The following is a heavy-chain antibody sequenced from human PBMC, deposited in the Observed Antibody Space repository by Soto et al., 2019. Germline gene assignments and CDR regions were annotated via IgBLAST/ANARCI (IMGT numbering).Heavy chain of an antibody. CDR2: FYDGGST. J-gene: IGHJ6*02. V-gene: IGHV4-59*13. D-gene: IGHD1-1*01. Sequence: QVQLQESGPGPVKASETLSLTCTFSGSSIRHFYWSWIRLSPGKGLEFICFFYDGGSTHYNPSLKSRVTSFVDTSKNQFCLNLRSVTAADTAVYYCARGQLLHYQYGLDVWGPGTTVTVSS. CDR3: ARGQLLHYQYGLDV. CDR1: GSSIRHFY.